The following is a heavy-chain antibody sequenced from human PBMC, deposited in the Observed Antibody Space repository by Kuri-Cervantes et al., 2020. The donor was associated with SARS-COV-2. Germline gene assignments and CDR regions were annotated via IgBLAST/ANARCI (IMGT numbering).Heavy chain of an antibody. J-gene: IGHJ6*03. Sequence: SETLSLTCAVYGGSFSGYYWSWIRQPPGKGLEWIGNIYYSGSTFYNPSLKSRVTMSVDTSKNQFSLKLSSVTAADTAVYYSARDGGSGYDWTDYYYYYMDVWGKGTTVTVSS. CDR2: IYYSGST. CDR1: GGSFSGYY. CDR3: ARDGGSGYDWTDYYYYYMDV. V-gene: IGHV4-34*01. D-gene: IGHD5-12*01.